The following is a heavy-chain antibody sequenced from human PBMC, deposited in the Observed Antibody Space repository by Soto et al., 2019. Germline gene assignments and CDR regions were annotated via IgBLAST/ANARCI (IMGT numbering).Heavy chain of an antibody. CDR1: GYTFTSYG. J-gene: IGHJ6*02. V-gene: IGHV1-18*04. CDR2: ISTDNGNT. CDR3: VKSKAVPGNARAYYYGMDV. Sequence: ASVKVSCKASGYTFTSYGISWVRQAPGQGPEWMGWISTDNGNTVYVQKFQGRVTMTTDTSTTTAYMELRSLRSDDTAVYYCVKSKAVPGNARAYYYGMDVWGQGTMVTVS. D-gene: IGHD6-13*01.